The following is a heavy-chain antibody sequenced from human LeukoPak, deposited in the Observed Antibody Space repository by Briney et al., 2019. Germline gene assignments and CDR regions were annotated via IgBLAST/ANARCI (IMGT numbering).Heavy chain of an antibody. D-gene: IGHD6-13*01. J-gene: IGHJ4*02. CDR3: AKYCGYSNWYKLGFDY. Sequence: QPGGSLRLSCAASGFTFSTYAMSWVRQAPGKGLEWVSAISSSGGSTYYADSVKGRFTISRDNSKNKLYLQMNSLRAEDTAVYYCAKYCGYSNWYKLGFDYWGQGTLVTVSS. CDR2: ISSSGGST. CDR1: GFTFSTYA. V-gene: IGHV3-23*01.